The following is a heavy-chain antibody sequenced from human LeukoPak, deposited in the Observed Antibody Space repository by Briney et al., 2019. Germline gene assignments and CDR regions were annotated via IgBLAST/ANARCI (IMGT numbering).Heavy chain of an antibody. J-gene: IGHJ4*02. D-gene: IGHD5-24*01. CDR1: GVSISSYH. Sequence: SETLSLTCTVSGVSISSYHWTWIRQPPGEGLEWIGHIYNSGSTNYNPSLRGRVTISLDTSKTQVSLKLSSVTAADTAMYSCARKDGDGWGQGTLVTVSS. CDR2: IYNSGST. CDR3: ARKDGDG. V-gene: IGHV4-59*01.